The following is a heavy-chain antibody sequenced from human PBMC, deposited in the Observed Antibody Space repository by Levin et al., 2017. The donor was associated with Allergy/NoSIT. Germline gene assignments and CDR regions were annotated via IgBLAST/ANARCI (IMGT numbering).Heavy chain of an antibody. D-gene: IGHD3-10*01. CDR2: ISAYNGNT. CDR3: ARSKLLWFGELLSYDAFDI. CDR1: GYTFTSYG. V-gene: IGHV1-18*01. Sequence: GESLKISCKASGYTFTSYGISWVRQAPGQGLEWMGWISAYNGNTNYAQKLQGRVTMTTDTSTSTAYMELRSLRSDDTAVYYCARSKLLWFGELLSYDAFDIWGQGTMVTVSS. J-gene: IGHJ3*02.